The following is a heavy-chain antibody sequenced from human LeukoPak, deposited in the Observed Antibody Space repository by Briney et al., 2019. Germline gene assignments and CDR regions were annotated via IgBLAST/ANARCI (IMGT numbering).Heavy chain of an antibody. CDR3: ARVGSGYWYFDL. Sequence: SVKVSCKASGGTFSSYAISWVRQAPGQGLEWMGGIIPIFGTANYAQKFQGRVTITADESTSTAYMELSSLRSEDTAVYYCARVGSGYWYFDLWGRGTLVTVSS. CDR1: GGTFSSYA. V-gene: IGHV1-69*13. D-gene: IGHD1-26*01. J-gene: IGHJ2*01. CDR2: IIPIFGTA.